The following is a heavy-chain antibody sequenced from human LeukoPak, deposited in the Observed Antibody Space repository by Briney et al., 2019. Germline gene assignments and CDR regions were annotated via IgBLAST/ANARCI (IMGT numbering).Heavy chain of an antibody. D-gene: IGHD2-2*01. CDR1: GGSFSGYY. V-gene: IGHV4-34*01. CDR2: INHSGST. CDR3: ARGSPAANDWFDP. J-gene: IGHJ5*02. Sequence: PSETLSLTCAVYGGSFSGYYWSWIRQPPGKGLEWIGEINHSGSTNYNPSLKSRVTISVDTSKNQFSLKLSSVTAADTAVYYCARGSPAANDWFDPWGQGTLVTVPS.